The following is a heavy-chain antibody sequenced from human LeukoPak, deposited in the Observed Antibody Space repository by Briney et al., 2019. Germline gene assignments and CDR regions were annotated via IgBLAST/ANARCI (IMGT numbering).Heavy chain of an antibody. CDR3: ARAGGPHTVDV. V-gene: IGHV3-7*01. Sequence: GGSLRLSCAASGFNFNRMSWVRQAPGKGLEWVANINQDGSEIYYVDSVKGRLTISRDNAKNTLFLQMNSLRAEDTAVFYCARAGGPHTVDVWGQGTTVIVSS. CDR2: INQDGSEI. D-gene: IGHD2-8*02. CDR1: GFNFNR. J-gene: IGHJ6*02.